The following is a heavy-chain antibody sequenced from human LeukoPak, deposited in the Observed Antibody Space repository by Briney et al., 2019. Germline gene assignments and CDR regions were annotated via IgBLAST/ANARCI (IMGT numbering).Heavy chain of an antibody. J-gene: IGHJ4*02. V-gene: IGHV3-48*01. Sequence: GGSLRLSCAASGFTFSSYSMNWVRQAPGKGLEWVSYISSSSSNIYYADSVKGRFTISRDNAKNSLSLQMNSLRAEDTAVYYCARDLEVRGVSFDYWGQGTLVTVSS. D-gene: IGHD3-10*01. CDR2: ISSSSSNI. CDR1: GFTFSSYS. CDR3: ARDLEVRGVSFDY.